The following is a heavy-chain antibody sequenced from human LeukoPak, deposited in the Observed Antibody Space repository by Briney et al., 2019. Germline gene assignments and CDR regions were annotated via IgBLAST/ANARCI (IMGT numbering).Heavy chain of an antibody. CDR1: GFTFSDYY. D-gene: IGHD3-16*01. CDR2: ISSSGSTI. J-gene: IGHJ3*02. Sequence: TGGSLRLSCAASGFTFSDYYMSWIRQAPGKGLEWVSYISSSGSTIYYADSVKGRFTISRDNAKNSLYLQTNSLRAEDTAVYYCARAYDYWRTGDAFDIWGQGTMVTVSS. V-gene: IGHV3-11*04. CDR3: ARAYDYWRTGDAFDI.